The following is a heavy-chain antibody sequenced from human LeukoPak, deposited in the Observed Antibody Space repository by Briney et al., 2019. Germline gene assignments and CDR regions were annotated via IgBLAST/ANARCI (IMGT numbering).Heavy chain of an antibody. J-gene: IGHJ4*02. CDR3: VVGATQGDY. D-gene: IGHD1-26*01. V-gene: IGHV3-30-3*01. CDR1: GFTFSNFA. CDR2: ISFDESNK. Sequence: PGGSLRLSCAASGFTFSNFAMHWVRQAPGKGLEWVAVISFDESNKYYADSVKGRFTISRDNSNNTLYLQMYSPRAEDTAIYYCVVGATQGDYWGQGTLVTVSS.